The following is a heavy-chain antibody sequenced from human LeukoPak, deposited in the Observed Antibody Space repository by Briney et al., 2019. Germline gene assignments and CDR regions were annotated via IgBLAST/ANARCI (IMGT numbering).Heavy chain of an antibody. J-gene: IGHJ4*02. Sequence: PSETLSLTCTVSGRSISSYYWGWVRQPPGKGLEWIGRIYTTGTTHYNPSLKSRVTMSVDTSTNQFSLNLRSMTAADTAVYYCGRQGYTASYYFLDYWSKGTLVTVS. CDR2: IYTTGTT. CDR1: GRSISSYY. CDR3: GRQGYTASYYFLDY. V-gene: IGHV4-4*07. D-gene: IGHD1-26*01.